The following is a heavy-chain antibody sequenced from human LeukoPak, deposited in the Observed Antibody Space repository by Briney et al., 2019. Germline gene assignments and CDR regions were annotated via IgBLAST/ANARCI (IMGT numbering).Heavy chain of an antibody. CDR1: GFTFSNYA. CDR2: ISASAGTT. Sequence: PGGSLRLSCVASGFTFSNYAMSWVRQVPGKGLEWVSGISASAGTTVYADSVKGRFTISRDIAENSLYLQMSSLRAEDTAVYYCARGLRNTIFGGRYYWGQGTLVSVSS. D-gene: IGHD3-3*01. V-gene: IGHV3-23*01. CDR3: ARGLRNTIFGGRYY. J-gene: IGHJ4*02.